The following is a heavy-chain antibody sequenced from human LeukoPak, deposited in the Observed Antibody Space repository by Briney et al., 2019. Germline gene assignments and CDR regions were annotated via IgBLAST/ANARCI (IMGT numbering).Heavy chain of an antibody. J-gene: IGHJ3*01. D-gene: IGHD3-10*01. CDR3: TTDSGSFDV. CDR1: GFTFSDSW. CDR2: IKSKIDGETT. V-gene: IGHV3-15*01. Sequence: GESLRLSCAASGFTFSDSWMTCVRQVPGKGLEWVGRIKSKIDGETTEYAAPVEGRFTISRDDSKTTVYLQVSGLRTEDTALYYCTTDSGSFDVWGRGTMVTVSS.